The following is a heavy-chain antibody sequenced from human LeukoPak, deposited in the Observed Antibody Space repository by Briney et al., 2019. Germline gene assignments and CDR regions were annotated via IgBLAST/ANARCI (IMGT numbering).Heavy chain of an antibody. CDR3: ARERDSSSWYAFDI. Sequence: PGGSLRLSCAASGFTFSSYSMNWVRQAPGKGLEWVSYISSSSSTTYYADSVEGRFSISRDNAKNSLYLQMNSLRAEDTAVYYCARERDSSSWYAFDIWGQGTMVTVSS. CDR1: GFTFSSYS. V-gene: IGHV3-48*04. D-gene: IGHD6-13*01. CDR2: ISSSSSTT. J-gene: IGHJ3*02.